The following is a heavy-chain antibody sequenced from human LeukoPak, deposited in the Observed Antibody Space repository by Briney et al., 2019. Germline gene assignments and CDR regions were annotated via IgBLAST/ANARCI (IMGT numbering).Heavy chain of an antibody. CDR2: INSDGSEG. J-gene: IGHJ3*01. CDR3: ARSSYSSSSSV. Sequence: GGSLRLSCVASGFTFRNYWMSWSRQAPGKGLEWVASINSDGSEGYYADVVKGRFTISRDNAKNSLYLQIDSLRAEDTAVYYCARSSYSSSSSVWGQGTMVTVSS. CDR1: GFTFRNYW. V-gene: IGHV3-7*03. D-gene: IGHD6-6*01.